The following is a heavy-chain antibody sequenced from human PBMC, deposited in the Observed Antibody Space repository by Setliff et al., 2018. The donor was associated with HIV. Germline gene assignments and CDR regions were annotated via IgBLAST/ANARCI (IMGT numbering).Heavy chain of an antibody. CDR3: TGVPGWTDH. Sequence: ASVKVSCKSSGYTFTAYYIHWVRQARGQGLEWMGWINPDSGATKYAEKFEGRVSLTRDTPINTVYMELSSLRSDDTAVYFCTGVPGWTDHWGQGTQVTVSS. CDR2: INPDSGAT. D-gene: IGHD6-19*01. V-gene: IGHV1-2*02. J-gene: IGHJ1*01. CDR1: GYTFTAYY.